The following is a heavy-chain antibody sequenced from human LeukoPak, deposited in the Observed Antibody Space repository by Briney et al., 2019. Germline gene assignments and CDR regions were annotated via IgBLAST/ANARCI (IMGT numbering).Heavy chain of an antibody. J-gene: IGHJ4*02. CDR3: ARRDTSGYFSDY. CDR2: ISSNGGNT. Sequence: GGSLRLSCAASGFSFSTYAMSWVRQAPGKGLEYVAAISSNGGNTYYPNSMKGRFTISRDNSKNTLYLQMGSLRVEGMAVYYCARRDTSGYFSDYWGQGTLVTVSS. D-gene: IGHD6-19*01. CDR1: GFSFSTYA. V-gene: IGHV3-64*01.